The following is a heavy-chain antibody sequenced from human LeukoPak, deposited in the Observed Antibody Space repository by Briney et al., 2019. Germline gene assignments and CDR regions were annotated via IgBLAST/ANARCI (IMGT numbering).Heavy chain of an antibody. Sequence: ASVKVSCKASGYTFTSDSISWVRQAPGQGLEWMGWISAYNGNTNYAQKLQDRVTMTTDTSTSTAYMELRSLRSDDTAVFYCARGYLSYSSTGYYDFWGQGTLVTVSS. CDR1: GYTFTSDS. V-gene: IGHV1-18*01. D-gene: IGHD3-22*01. CDR2: ISAYNGNT. J-gene: IGHJ4*02. CDR3: ARGYLSYSSTGYYDF.